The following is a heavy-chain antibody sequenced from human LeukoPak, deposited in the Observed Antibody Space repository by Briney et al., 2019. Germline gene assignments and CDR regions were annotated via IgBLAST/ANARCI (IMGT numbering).Heavy chain of an antibody. CDR2: IYYSGST. CDR3: ARSGAYYYDSSGYGYYYYYMDV. Sequence: SETLSLTCTVSGGSISSYYWSWIRQPPGKGLEWIGYIYYSGSTNYNPSLKSRVTISVDTSKNQFSLKLISVTAADTAVYYCARSGAYYYDSSGYGYYYYYMDVWGKGTTVTVSS. V-gene: IGHV4-59*01. D-gene: IGHD3-22*01. CDR1: GGSISSYY. J-gene: IGHJ6*03.